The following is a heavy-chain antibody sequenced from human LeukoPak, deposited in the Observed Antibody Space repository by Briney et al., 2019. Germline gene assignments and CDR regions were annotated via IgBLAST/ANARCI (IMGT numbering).Heavy chain of an antibody. V-gene: IGHV4-59*11. CDR3: ARAYRSSILCCEL. CDR1: GGSISSHF. Sequence: PSETLSLTCTVSGGSISSHFLGWIRQPPGKGLEWIGYFHYSGSTNYNPSLKSRVTKSVETFKNQFSLRLNSVTAADTAVYYCARAYRSSILCCELWGQGSLVTVSS. J-gene: IGHJ4*02. D-gene: IGHD6-6*01. CDR2: FHYSGST.